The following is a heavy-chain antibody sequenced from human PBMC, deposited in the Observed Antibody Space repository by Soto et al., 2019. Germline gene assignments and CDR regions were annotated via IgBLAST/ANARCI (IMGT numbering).Heavy chain of an antibody. Sequence: QVQLVQSGAEVKKPGASVKVSCKASGYTFTSYGISWVRQAPGQGLEWMGWISAFNGNTNYAQKLHGRVTMTTDTSTSTAYMEQRSLRSYDTAVYYCAREGVGVVPAAITFDYWGQGTLVTVFS. J-gene: IGHJ4*02. D-gene: IGHD2-2*02. CDR1: GYTFTSYG. CDR3: AREGVGVVPAAITFDY. V-gene: IGHV1-18*01. CDR2: ISAFNGNT.